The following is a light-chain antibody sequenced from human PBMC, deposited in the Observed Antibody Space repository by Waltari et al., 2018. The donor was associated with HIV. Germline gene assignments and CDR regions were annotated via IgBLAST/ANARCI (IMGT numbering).Light chain of an antibody. V-gene: IGLV2-14*01. J-gene: IGLJ2*01. CDR2: EVS. Sequence: QSALTQPASVSGSPGQSITISGTGTSSHIGGYNYAAWYQQPPGKAPKLMIYEVSTRPSGVSNRFSGSKSGNTASLTISGLQAEDEADYYCSSYTSSSTVIFGGGTKLAVL. CDR1: SSHIGGYNY. CDR3: SSYTSSSTVI.